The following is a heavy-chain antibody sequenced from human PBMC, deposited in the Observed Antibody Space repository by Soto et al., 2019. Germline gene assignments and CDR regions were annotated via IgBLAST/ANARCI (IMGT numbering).Heavy chain of an antibody. Sequence: SETLSLTCTVSGGSISSGSYYWDWIRQPPGKGLEWIGNVYYSGSTNYNPSLESRVTISVDTSKNQFSLKLSSVTAADTAVYYRARDADILTGSDAFDIWGQGTMVTVSS. V-gene: IGHV4-39*02. CDR2: VYYSGST. CDR1: GGSISSGSYY. J-gene: IGHJ3*02. D-gene: IGHD3-9*01. CDR3: ARDADILTGSDAFDI.